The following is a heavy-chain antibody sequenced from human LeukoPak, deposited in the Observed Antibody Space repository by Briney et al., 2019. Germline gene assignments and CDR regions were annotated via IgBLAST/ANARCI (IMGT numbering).Heavy chain of an antibody. CDR3: ARVILHSGY. CDR1: GFTFSSYA. CDR2: ISYDGSNK. D-gene: IGHD3-10*01. J-gene: IGHJ4*02. Sequence: GGSLRLSCAASGFTFSSYAMHWVRQAPGKGLEWVAVISYDGSNKYYADSVKGRFTISRDNSKNTLYLQMNSLRAEDTAVYYCARVILHSGYWGQGTLVTVSS. V-gene: IGHV3-30*04.